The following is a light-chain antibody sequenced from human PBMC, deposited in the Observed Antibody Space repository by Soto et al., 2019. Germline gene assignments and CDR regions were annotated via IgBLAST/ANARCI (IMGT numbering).Light chain of an antibody. CDR3: QQYDNSVWT. V-gene: IGKV3-20*01. CDR1: RSVSANN. J-gene: IGKJ1*01. Sequence: IVLTQSPGTLSSSPGERATLSCRASRSVSANNLAWYQQRPGQAPRLLIYGASRTATGIPDRFSGSGSGTDFTLTISRLEPEDVAVYYCQQYDNSVWTFGQGTKVDIK. CDR2: GAS.